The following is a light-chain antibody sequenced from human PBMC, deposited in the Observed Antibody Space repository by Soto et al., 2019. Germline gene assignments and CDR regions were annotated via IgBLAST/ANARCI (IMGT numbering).Light chain of an antibody. CDR1: QSVSSSN. J-gene: IGKJ1*01. CDR3: QQYGNLLWT. CDR2: GAS. Sequence: PGERATLSCRASQSVSSSNLAWYQQRPGQAPRLLICGASSRATGIPDRFSGSGSGTDFTLTISRLEPEDFAVYYCQQYGNLLWTFGQGTKVEIK. V-gene: IGKV3-20*01.